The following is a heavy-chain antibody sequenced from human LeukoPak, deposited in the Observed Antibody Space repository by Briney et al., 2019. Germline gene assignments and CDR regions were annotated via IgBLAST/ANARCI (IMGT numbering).Heavy chain of an antibody. CDR2: INHSGST. V-gene: IGHV4-34*01. CDR3: ARGHPLFY. J-gene: IGHJ4*02. Sequence: SETLSLTCAVYGGSFSGYYWSWIRQPPGKGLEWIGEINHSGSTNYNPSLKSRVTISVDTSKNQFSLKLSSVTAADTAVYYCARGHPLFYWGQGTLVTVSS. CDR1: GGSFSGYY.